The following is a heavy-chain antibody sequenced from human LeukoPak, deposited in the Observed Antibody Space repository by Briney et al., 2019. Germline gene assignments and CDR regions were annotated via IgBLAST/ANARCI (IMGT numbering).Heavy chain of an antibody. Sequence: GGSLRLSCAASGFTLSDYAMNWVRQAPGKGLEWVSVIYSGGSTYYADSVKGRFTISRDNSKNTLYLQMNSLRAEDTAVYYCARDRLDYWGQGTLVTVSS. V-gene: IGHV3-66*01. CDR2: IYSGGST. CDR3: ARDRLDY. CDR1: GFTLSDYA. J-gene: IGHJ4*02.